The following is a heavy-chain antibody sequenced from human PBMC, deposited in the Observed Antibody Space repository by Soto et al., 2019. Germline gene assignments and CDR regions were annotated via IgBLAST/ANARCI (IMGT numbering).Heavy chain of an antibody. CDR2: ISGSGGST. Sequence: EVQLLESGGGLVQPGGSLRLSCAASGFTFSSYAMSWVRQAPGKGLEWVSAISGSGGSTYYADSVKGRFTISRDNSKKPRYWKRNSWRARNPALYYGAKNLGGTNWGWVVDSWGQGPLVTVSS. D-gene: IGHD2-15*01. V-gene: IGHV3-23*01. J-gene: IGHJ4*02. CDR1: GFTFSSYA. CDR3: AKNLGGTNWGWVVDS.